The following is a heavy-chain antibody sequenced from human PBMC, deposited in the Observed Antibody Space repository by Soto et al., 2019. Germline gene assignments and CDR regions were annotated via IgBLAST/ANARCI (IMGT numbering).Heavy chain of an antibody. CDR3: ARDRAPGEMTTTFDY. V-gene: IGHV3-74*01. J-gene: IGHJ4*02. CDR2: ISIDGSST. Sequence: VQLVESGGGLVQPGGSLRLSCAASGFSFDNYWMHWVRQSPGKGLVWVSRISIDGSSTNYADSVKGRFTISRDNAKKTLYLLMNSLRAEDTAVYYCARDRAPGEMTTTFDYWGLGPLVTFSS. CDR1: GFSFDNYW.